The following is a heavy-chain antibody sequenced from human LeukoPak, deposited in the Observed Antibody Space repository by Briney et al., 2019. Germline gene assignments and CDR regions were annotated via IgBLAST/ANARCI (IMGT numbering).Heavy chain of an antibody. J-gene: IGHJ4*02. CDR1: GFTFSSYA. CDR3: AKDYFDY. V-gene: IGHV3-23*01. Sequence: GGSLRLSCAASGFTFSSYAMSWVRQAPGKGPEWVSRISGSGGSTYYAYADSVKGRFTISRDNSKNTLSLQMNSLRAEDTAVYYCAKDYFDYWGQGTLVTVSS. CDR2: ISGSGGST.